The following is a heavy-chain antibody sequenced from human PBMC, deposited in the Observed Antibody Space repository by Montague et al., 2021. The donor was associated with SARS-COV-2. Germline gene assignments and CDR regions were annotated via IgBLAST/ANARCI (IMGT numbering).Heavy chain of an antibody. CDR3: ARLPYFYDSTHAFDI. CDR1: GGSISGSSYY. Sequence: SETLSPTRTVSGGSISGSSYYWGWIRQPPGKGLEWIGNIFYSGSTYYNTSLKSRVTISVDTSKNQFSLGLSSVTAADTAVYYCARLPYFYDSTHAFDIWGQGTMVTVSS. J-gene: IGHJ3*02. CDR2: IFYSGST. D-gene: IGHD3-22*01. V-gene: IGHV4-39*01.